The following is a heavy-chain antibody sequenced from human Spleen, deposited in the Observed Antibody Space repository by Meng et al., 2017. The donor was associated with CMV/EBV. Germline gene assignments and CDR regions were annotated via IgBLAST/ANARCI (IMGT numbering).Heavy chain of an antibody. J-gene: IGHJ4*02. Sequence: AASGFTISSYAMSWVRQAPGKGLEWVSVIYGGGSSTYYADSVKGRFTISRDNSKNTQYLQMNSLRAEDTAVYYCAKDPGAAAGVFDYWGQGTLVTVSS. V-gene: IGHV3-23*03. CDR3: AKDPGAAAGVFDY. CDR1: GFTISSYA. CDR2: IYGGGSST. D-gene: IGHD6-13*01.